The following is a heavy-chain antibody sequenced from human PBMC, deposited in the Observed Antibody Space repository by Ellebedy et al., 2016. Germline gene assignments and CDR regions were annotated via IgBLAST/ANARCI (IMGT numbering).Heavy chain of an antibody. J-gene: IGHJ4*02. V-gene: IGHV4-61*01. D-gene: IGHD3-22*01. CDR3: ARHNQLTDSGAYCEDY. CDR2: IYYSGST. CDR1: GGSVSSGRHS. Sequence: SETLSLXXSVSGGSVSSGRHSWSWVRQPPGKGLEWIGYIYYSGSTTYNPSLKSRVSTSVDTSKNQLSLRLSSVTAADTAVYYCARHNQLTDSGAYCEDYWGQGTLVTVSS.